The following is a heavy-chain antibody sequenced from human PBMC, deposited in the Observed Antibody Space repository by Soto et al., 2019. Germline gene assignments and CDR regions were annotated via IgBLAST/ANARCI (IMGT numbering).Heavy chain of an antibody. J-gene: IGHJ3*02. D-gene: IGHD3-9*01. Sequence: GGSLRLSCAASGFTFSSYAMHWVRQAPGKGLEWVAVISYDGSNKYYADSVKGRFTISRDNSKNTLYLQMNSLRAEDTAVYYCARVDSPLRYFDWSPLGDAFDIWGQGTMVTVSS. CDR3: ARVDSPLRYFDWSPLGDAFDI. CDR1: GFTFSSYA. V-gene: IGHV3-30-3*01. CDR2: ISYDGSNK.